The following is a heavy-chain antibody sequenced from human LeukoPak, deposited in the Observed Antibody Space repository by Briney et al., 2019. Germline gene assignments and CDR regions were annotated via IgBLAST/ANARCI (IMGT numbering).Heavy chain of an antibody. Sequence: SETLSLTCTVSDGSIRSDDYYWSWIRQPPGKGLEWIGYIYYSGSTYYNPSLESRVTISIDTSKKQFSLKLSSVTAADTAVYYCARAVTVGYDYDYWGQGTLVTVSS. CDR1: DGSIRSDDYY. CDR3: ARAVTVGYDYDY. J-gene: IGHJ4*02. D-gene: IGHD4-23*01. V-gene: IGHV4-30-4*01. CDR2: IYYSGST.